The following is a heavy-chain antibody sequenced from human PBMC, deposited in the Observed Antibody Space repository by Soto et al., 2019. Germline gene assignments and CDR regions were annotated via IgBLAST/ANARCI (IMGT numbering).Heavy chain of an antibody. CDR2: ITNNGGT. V-gene: IGHV4-39*01. CDR1: GDSISRSSYN. CDR3: VSRYAPSEFDH. J-gene: IGHJ4*02. D-gene: IGHD2-2*01. Sequence: PSETLSLTCSVSGDSISRSSYNWGWIRQSPGEGLEWIASITNNGGTQYNPSLKSRVTIFVDTSKNEFSLKVTSVTAADTGVYFCVSRYAPSEFDHWGQGSLVTVSS.